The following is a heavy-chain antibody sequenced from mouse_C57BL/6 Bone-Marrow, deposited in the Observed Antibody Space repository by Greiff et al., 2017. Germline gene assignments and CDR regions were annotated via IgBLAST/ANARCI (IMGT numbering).Heavy chain of an antibody. CDR2: INPNNGGT. Sequence: EVQLQQSGPELVKPGASVKISCKASGYTFTDYYMNWVKQSHGKSLEWIGDINPNNGGTSYNQKFKGKATLTVDKSSSTAYMELRSLTSEDSAVYYCARGDYYGSRGPDYWGQGTSVTVSS. D-gene: IGHD1-1*01. J-gene: IGHJ4*01. CDR3: ARGDYYGSRGPDY. CDR1: GYTFTDYY. V-gene: IGHV1-26*01.